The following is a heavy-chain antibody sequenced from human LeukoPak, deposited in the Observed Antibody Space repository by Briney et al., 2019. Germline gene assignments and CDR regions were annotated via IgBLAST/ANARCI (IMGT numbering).Heavy chain of an antibody. Sequence: PGGSLRLSCAASGFTLSSYAMSWVRQAPGKGLEWVAIVNQGGTQKYYVDSVKGRFTISRDNAENSLYLQMNSLRAEDTAVYYCAREHYFYCLDAWGKGTTVTVSS. CDR1: GFTLSSYA. V-gene: IGHV3-7*01. CDR3: AREHYFYCLDA. CDR2: VNQGGTQK. J-gene: IGHJ6*03.